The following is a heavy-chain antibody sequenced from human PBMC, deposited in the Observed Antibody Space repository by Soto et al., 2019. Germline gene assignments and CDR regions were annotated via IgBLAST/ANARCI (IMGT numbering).Heavy chain of an antibody. CDR2: INRSGGSA. D-gene: IGHD2-2*01. V-gene: IGHV3-23*01. Sequence: PGGSLRLSCAASGFTFSTYAMSWVRQAPGKGLEWVSGINRSGGSAYYADSVKGRFTISRDNSKNTLYLQMNSLRAEDTAIYYCAKDLKHQLLVHYCGMDVWGQGTTVTVSS. J-gene: IGHJ6*02. CDR3: AKDLKHQLLVHYCGMDV. CDR1: GFTFSTYA.